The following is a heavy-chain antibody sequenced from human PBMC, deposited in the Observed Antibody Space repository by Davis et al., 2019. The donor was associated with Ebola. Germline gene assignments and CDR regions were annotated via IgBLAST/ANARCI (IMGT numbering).Heavy chain of an antibody. CDR2: IYHSGST. V-gene: IGHV4-30-2*01. CDR3: AKDLTEVYAILYYYGMDV. Sequence: SETLSLTCAVSGGSISSGGYSWSWIRQPPGKGLGWIGYIYHSGSTYYNPSLKSRVTISVDKSKNQFSLKLSSVTAADTAVYYCAKDLTEVYAILYYYGMDVWGQGTTVTVSS. J-gene: IGHJ6*02. CDR1: GGSISSGGYS. D-gene: IGHD2-8*01.